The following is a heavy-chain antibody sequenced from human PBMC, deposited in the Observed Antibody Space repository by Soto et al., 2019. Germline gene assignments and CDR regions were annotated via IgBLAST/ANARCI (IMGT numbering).Heavy chain of an antibody. D-gene: IGHD3-10*01. Sequence: SVKVSCKASGGTFSSYAISWVRQAPGQGLEWMGGIIPIFGTANYAQKFQGRVTITADESTSTAYMELSSLRSEDTAVYYCARSTEIAMLRGAMYSSFSYWGQGTLVTVSS. V-gene: IGHV1-69*13. J-gene: IGHJ4*02. CDR3: ARSTEIAMLRGAMYSSFSY. CDR2: IIPIFGTA. CDR1: GGTFSSYA.